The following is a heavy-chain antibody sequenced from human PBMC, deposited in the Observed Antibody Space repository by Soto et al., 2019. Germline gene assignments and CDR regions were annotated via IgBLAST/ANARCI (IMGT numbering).Heavy chain of an antibody. CDR1: GDSLKRGFYH. J-gene: IGHJ4*02. V-gene: IGHV4-31*11. CDR2: IDTNGDT. D-gene: IGHD2-8*01. Sequence: QVQLQESGSGLLKPSQTLSLACGVSGDSLKRGFYHWSWIRQTPGKGLQLIGYIDTNGDTHYDLSLCNRLNMSIVTTESRFSLKLTSVTAADTAVYYCARGTVYYCPNDKCGFFFDHWGQGALVTVSS. CDR3: ARGTVYYCPNDKCGFFFDH.